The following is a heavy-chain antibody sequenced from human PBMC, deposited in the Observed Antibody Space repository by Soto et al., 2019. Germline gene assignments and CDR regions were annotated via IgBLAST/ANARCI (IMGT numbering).Heavy chain of an antibody. CDR1: VFTFSSYG. V-gene: IGHV3-30*18. J-gene: IGHJ6*02. D-gene: IGHD1-7*01. CDR2: ISYDGSNK. CDR3: AKGELMDL. Sequence: PGGSLRLSCAASVFTFSSYGMHCVRQAPGEGLEWVEVISYDGSNKYYADSVKGRFTISRDNSKNTLYLQMNSLRAEDTAVYYCAKGELMDLWGQGTKVTVSS.